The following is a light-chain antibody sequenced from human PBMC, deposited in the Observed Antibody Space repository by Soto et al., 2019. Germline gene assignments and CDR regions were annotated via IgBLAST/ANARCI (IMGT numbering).Light chain of an antibody. Sequence: QSALTQPRSVSGSPGQSVTISCTGTSSDVGGYNYVSWYQQHPGKAPKLMIYDVSIRPSGVPDRFSGSKSGNTASLTISGLQAEDEADYYCCSYAGSYTFVVFGGGTQLTVL. CDR3: CSYAGSYTFVV. CDR2: DVS. V-gene: IGLV2-11*01. CDR1: SSDVGGYNY. J-gene: IGLJ2*01.